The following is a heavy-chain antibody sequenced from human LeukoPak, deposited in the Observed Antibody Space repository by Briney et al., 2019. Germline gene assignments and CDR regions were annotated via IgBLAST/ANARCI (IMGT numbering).Heavy chain of an antibody. CDR2: IIPILGIA. J-gene: IGHJ4*02. CDR1: GGTFSSYA. Sequence: GASVKVSCKASGGTFSSYAIGWVRQAPGQGLEWMGRIIPILGIANYAQKFQGRVTITADKSTSTAYMELSSLGSEDTAVYYCATQGVAVLRGSYFDYWGQGTLVTVSS. V-gene: IGHV1-69*04. D-gene: IGHD2-15*01. CDR3: ATQGVAVLRGSYFDY.